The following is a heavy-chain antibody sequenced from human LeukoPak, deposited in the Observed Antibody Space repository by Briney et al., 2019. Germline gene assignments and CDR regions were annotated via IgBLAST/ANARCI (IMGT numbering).Heavy chain of an antibody. CDR1: DGSFSGYY. Sequence: SETLSLTCAVYDGSFSGYYWSWIRQPPGKGLEWIGEINHSGSTNYNPSLKSRVTISVDTSKNQFSLKLSSVTAADTAVYYCAREKGVGYCSGGSCYAYYYYMDVWGKGTTVTVSS. CDR2: INHSGST. CDR3: AREKGVGYCSGGSCYAYYYYMDV. D-gene: IGHD2-15*01. V-gene: IGHV4-34*01. J-gene: IGHJ6*03.